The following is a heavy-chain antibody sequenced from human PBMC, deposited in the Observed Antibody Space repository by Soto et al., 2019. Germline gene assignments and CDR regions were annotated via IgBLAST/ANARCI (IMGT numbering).Heavy chain of an antibody. D-gene: IGHD6-13*01. CDR2: FDPEDGEA. Sequence: AASVKVSCKVSGYTLTKLSMHWVRQAPGKGLEWMGGFDPEDGEAIYAQKFQGRVAVTEDTSTDTAYMELNSLRSEDTAVYYCATPPGRQQLLLRALSFDYWGQGTLVTVSS. V-gene: IGHV1-24*01. CDR1: GYTLTKLS. J-gene: IGHJ4*02. CDR3: ATPPGRQQLLLRALSFDY.